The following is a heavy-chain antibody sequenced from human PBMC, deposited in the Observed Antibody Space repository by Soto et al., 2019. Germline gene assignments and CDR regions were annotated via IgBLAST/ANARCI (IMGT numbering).Heavy chain of an antibody. Sequence: SETLSLTCAVSSGSISSGNWWSWVRQPPGKGLEWIGEIYHSGSTNYNPSLKSRVTISIDKSKNQLSLKLSSVTAADTAVYYCVRDHQYCTGGSCYWLDPWGQGTLVTVSS. J-gene: IGHJ5*02. D-gene: IGHD2-15*01. V-gene: IGHV4-4*02. CDR2: IYHSGST. CDR1: SGSISSGNW. CDR3: VRDHQYCTGGSCYWLDP.